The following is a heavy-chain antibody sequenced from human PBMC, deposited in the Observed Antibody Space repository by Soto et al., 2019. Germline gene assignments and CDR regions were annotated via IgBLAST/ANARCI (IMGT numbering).Heavy chain of an antibody. Sequence: KPGGSLRLSCAASGFTFSSYSMNWVRQAPGKGLEWVSSISSSSSCIYYADSVKGRFTISRDNAKNSLYLQMNSLRAEDTAVYYCARPRRPYGELLSPNIDYWGQGTLVTVSS. V-gene: IGHV3-21*01. CDR3: ARPRRPYGELLSPNIDY. J-gene: IGHJ4*02. CDR1: GFTFSSYS. D-gene: IGHD3-10*01. CDR2: ISSSSSCI.